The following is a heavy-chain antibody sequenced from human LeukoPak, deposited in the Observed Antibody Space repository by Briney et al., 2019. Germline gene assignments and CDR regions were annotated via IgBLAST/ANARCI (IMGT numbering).Heavy chain of an antibody. V-gene: IGHV3-23*01. CDR2: ISGSGGST. Sequence: GGSLRLSCAASGFTFSSYAMSWDRQAPGKGLEWVSAISGSGGSTYYADSVKGRFTIPRDNSKNTLYLQMNSLRAEDTAVYYCAKGWVLDYYYYYGMDVWGQGTTVTVSS. CDR3: AKGWVLDYYYYYGMDV. J-gene: IGHJ6*02. CDR1: GFTFSSYA. D-gene: IGHD2-8*01.